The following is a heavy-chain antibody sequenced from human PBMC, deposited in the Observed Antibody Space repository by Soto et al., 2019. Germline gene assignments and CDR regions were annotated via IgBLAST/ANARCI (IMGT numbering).Heavy chain of an antibody. J-gene: IGHJ5*02. CDR2: INPNGGST. Sequence: ASVKVSCKAPADTFTSYYIHWVRQAPGHGLEWMGIINPNGGSTRFAQTFQGRITMTTDTSTSTVYMALSSLRSEDTAIYFCARVMRSLLSITALDTWGQGTLVTVSS. CDR3: ARVMRSLLSITALDT. D-gene: IGHD5-18*01. V-gene: IGHV1-46*01. CDR1: ADTFTSYY.